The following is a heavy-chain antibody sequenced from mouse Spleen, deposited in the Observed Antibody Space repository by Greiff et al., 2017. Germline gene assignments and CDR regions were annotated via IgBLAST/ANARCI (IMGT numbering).Heavy chain of an antibody. Sequence: EVQLVESGGGLVKPGGSLKLSCAASGFTFSDYGMHWVRQAPEKGLEWVAYISSGSSTIYYADTVKGRFTISRDNAKNTLFLQMTSLRSEDTAMYYCARPGWLLPAYAMDYWGQGTSVTVSS. CDR1: GFTFSDYG. J-gene: IGHJ4*01. V-gene: IGHV5-17*01. CDR2: ISSGSSTI. CDR3: ARPGWLLPAYAMDY. D-gene: IGHD2-3*01.